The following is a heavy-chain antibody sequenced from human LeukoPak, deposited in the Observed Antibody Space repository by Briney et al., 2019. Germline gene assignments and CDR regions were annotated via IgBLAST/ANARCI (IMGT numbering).Heavy chain of an antibody. CDR2: IYYSGTT. Sequence: SETLSLTCSVSGGSISGSTTYYWGWIRQPPGKGLEWIGSIYYSGTTYYNPSLKSRVTISVNTSKNQFSLSLSSVTAADTAVYYCARRVYYDILTGSYYFDYWGQGTRVTVSS. J-gene: IGHJ4*02. CDR3: ARRVYYDILTGSYYFDY. CDR1: GGSISGSTTYY. V-gene: IGHV4-39*01. D-gene: IGHD3-9*01.